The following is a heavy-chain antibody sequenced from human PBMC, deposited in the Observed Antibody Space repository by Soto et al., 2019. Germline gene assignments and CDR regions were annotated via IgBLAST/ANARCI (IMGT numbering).Heavy chain of an antibody. CDR3: ARKKGRPDNRHYNWFDP. V-gene: IGHV1-18*01. CDR2: ISAYNGNT. D-gene: IGHD6-6*01. Sequence: GASVKVSCKASGYTFTSYGISWVRQAPGQGLEWMGWISAYNGNTNYAQKLQGRVTMTTDTSTSTAYMELRSLRSDDTAVYYCARKKGRPDNRHYNWFDPWGQGTLVTVSS. CDR1: GYTFTSYG. J-gene: IGHJ5*02.